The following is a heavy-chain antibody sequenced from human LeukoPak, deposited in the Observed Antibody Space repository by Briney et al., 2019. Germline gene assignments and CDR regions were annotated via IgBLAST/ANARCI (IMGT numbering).Heavy chain of an antibody. CDR3: ARGGPTYYDILTGYYDPVDY. J-gene: IGHJ4*02. D-gene: IGHD3-9*01. Sequence: PGGSLRLSCAASGFTFSSYEMNWVRQAPGKGLEWVSYISSSGSTIYYADSVKGRFTISRDNAKNSLYLQMNSLRAEDTAVYYCARGGPTYYDILTGYYDPVDYWGQGTLVTVSS. CDR1: GFTFSSYE. CDR2: ISSSGSTI. V-gene: IGHV3-48*03.